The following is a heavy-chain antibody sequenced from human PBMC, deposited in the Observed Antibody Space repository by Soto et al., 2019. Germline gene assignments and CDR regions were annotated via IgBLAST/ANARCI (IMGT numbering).Heavy chain of an antibody. Sequence: ASVEVSCKASGYTLPQYYMHWVRQAPGQGLEWMGIVYPSGGSTRNAQKFQGRVTMTRDTSTSTVYMELSSLRSEDTAVYYCARDFSGPMDYWGRGTLVTVSS. CDR1: GYTLPQYY. J-gene: IGHJ4*02. D-gene: IGHD3-10*01. CDR2: VYPSGGST. V-gene: IGHV1-46*01. CDR3: ARDFSGPMDY.